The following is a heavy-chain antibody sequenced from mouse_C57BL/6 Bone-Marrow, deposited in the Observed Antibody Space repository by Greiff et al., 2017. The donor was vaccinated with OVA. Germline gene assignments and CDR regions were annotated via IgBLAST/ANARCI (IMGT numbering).Heavy chain of an antibody. CDR1: GYTFTSYG. CDR3: ARWGQLRDYYAMDY. V-gene: IGHV1-81*01. CDR2: IYPRSGNT. Sequence: VQLQESGAELARPGASVKLSCKASGYTFTSYGISWVKQRTGQGLEWIGEIYPRSGNTYYNEKFKGKATLTADKSSSTAYMELRSLTSEDSAVYFCARWGQLRDYYAMDYWGQGTSVTVSS. J-gene: IGHJ4*01. D-gene: IGHD3-3*01.